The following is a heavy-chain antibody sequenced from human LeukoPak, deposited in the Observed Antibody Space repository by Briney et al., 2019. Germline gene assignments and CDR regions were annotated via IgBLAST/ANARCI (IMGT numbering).Heavy chain of an antibody. CDR1: GESFSEYD. CDR3: AFEGPVSGYAFDL. V-gene: IGHV4-34*01. CDR2: INHSRGT. D-gene: IGHD5-12*01. J-gene: IGHJ5*02. Sequence: SETLSLTCAVSGESFSEYDWSWIRQPPGKGLEWIGQINHSRGTNYHPSLKTRVTISLDTSKNQVSLKLRSVTAADTAVYYCAFEGPVSGYAFDLWGQGALVAVSS.